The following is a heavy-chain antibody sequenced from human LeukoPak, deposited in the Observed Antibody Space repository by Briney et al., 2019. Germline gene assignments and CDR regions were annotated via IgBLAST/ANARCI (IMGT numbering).Heavy chain of an antibody. CDR1: GFTFSSYG. J-gene: IGHJ6*03. Sequence: GGSLRLSCAASGFTFSSYGMSWVRQAPGKGLEWVSSISNSGGSTYHADSVKGRFTISRDNSKNTLYLQMNSLRAEDTAVYYCAKDSKIQLWSYYYYYMDVWGKGTTVTVSS. CDR3: AKDSKIQLWSYYYYYMDV. D-gene: IGHD5-18*01. V-gene: IGHV3-23*01. CDR2: ISNSGGST.